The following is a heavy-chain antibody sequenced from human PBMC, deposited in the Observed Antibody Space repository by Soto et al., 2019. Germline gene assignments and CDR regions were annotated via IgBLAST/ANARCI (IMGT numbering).Heavy chain of an antibody. D-gene: IGHD2-21*02. CDR2: IIPIFGTT. Sequence: QVQLVQSGAEVKKPGSSVNVSCKASGGTLNNYAISWVRQAPGQGLEWMGGIIPIFGTTNYAQKFKGRVTITADESTNTAYMELSSLPSDDTAIYYCARRGESCGGDFYSHWFFDLWGRGTLVSVTS. CDR3: ARRGESCGGDFYSHWFFDL. CDR1: GGTLNNYA. V-gene: IGHV1-69*01. J-gene: IGHJ2*01.